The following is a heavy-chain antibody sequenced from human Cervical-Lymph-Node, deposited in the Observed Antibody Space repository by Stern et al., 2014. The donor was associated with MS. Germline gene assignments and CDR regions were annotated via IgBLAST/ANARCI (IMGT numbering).Heavy chain of an antibody. CDR1: GFTFSVYG. CDR3: TKRESDFWSGGFDP. D-gene: IGHD3-3*01. Sequence: VQLVESGGGVVPPGRSLRLSCAASGFTFSVYGMHLVRQAPGTGLEWVALISYDGSNKSYADSVKGRFTISRDNSKDTLYLQMNSLRSEDTAVYYCTKRESDFWSGGFDPWGQGTLVTVSS. V-gene: IGHV3-30*18. CDR2: ISYDGSNK. J-gene: IGHJ5*02.